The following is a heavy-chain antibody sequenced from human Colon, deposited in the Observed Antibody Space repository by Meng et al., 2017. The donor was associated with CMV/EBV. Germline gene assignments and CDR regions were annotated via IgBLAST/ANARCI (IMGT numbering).Heavy chain of an antibody. J-gene: IGHJ4*02. CDR3: ARDWYPGDRRGSFDY. D-gene: IGHD3-22*01. V-gene: IGHV1-2*02. CDR1: EYTFTGYY. Sequence: QVPPVQSGAEVKKPGASVKVSCKASEYTFTGYYMHWVRQAPGQGLEWMGWINPNSGGTNYAQKFQGRVTMTRDTSITTAYMEPSRLRSDDTAVYYCARDWYPGDRRGSFDYWGQGTLVTVSS. CDR2: INPNSGGT.